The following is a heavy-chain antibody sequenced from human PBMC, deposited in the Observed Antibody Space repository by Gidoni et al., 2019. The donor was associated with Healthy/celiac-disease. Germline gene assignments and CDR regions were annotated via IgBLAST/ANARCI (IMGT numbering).Heavy chain of an antibody. J-gene: IGHJ6*02. CDR2: ISYDGSNK. V-gene: IGHV3-30-3*01. D-gene: IGHD4-17*01. CDR3: ARDGDYGDYVILPLNYGMDV. Sequence: QVQLVESGGGVVQPGRSLRLSCAASGFTFSSYAMHWVRQAPGKGLEWVAVISYDGSNKYYADSVKGRFTISRDNSKNTLYLQMNSLRAEDTAVYYCARDGDYGDYVILPLNYGMDVWGQGTTVTVSS. CDR1: GFTFSSYA.